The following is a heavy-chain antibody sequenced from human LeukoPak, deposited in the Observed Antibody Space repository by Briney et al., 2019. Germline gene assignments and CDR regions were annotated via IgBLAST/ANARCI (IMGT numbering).Heavy chain of an antibody. CDR3: AREGSGSYFDY. CDR2: IHYSGHT. V-gene: IGHV4-59*01. J-gene: IGHJ4*02. D-gene: IGHD6-25*01. CDR1: GGSIGRYY. Sequence: TETLSLTCTVSGGSIGRYYWSWIRQPPGKGLEWIGYIHYSGHTNYNPSLKSRVIISRDTSKNPFSLKVRSVTAADMAVYYCAREGSGSYFDYWGQGTLVTVSS.